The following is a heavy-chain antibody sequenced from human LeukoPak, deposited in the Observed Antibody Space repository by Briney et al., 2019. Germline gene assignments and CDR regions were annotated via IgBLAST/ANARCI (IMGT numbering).Heavy chain of an antibody. CDR3: VKVGLVAARPNNFDC. Sequence: GGSLRLSCAASGFTFSDSGMHWVRQAPGKGPEWVAFIRYDGSNKDYADSVRGRFTISRDNSKNTLYLQMNSLRAEDTALYYCVKVGLVAARPNNFDCWGQGTLVTVSS. J-gene: IGHJ4*02. CDR1: GFTFSDSG. V-gene: IGHV3-30*02. D-gene: IGHD6-6*01. CDR2: IRYDGSNK.